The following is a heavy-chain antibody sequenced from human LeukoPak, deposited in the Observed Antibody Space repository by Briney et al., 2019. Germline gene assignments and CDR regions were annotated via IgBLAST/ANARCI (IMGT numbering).Heavy chain of an antibody. CDR1: GFTFDDYA. CDR3: AKADGGSSWATADY. J-gene: IGHJ4*02. CDR2: ISWNSGSI. D-gene: IGHD6-13*01. Sequence: GGSLRLSCAASGFTFDDYAMDWVRPPPGEGLEWGSGISWNSGSIGYADSVKRRFTISRDNAKTSLYLQMTSLRAEDTALYYCAKADGGSSWATADYWGQGTLVTVSS. V-gene: IGHV3-9*01.